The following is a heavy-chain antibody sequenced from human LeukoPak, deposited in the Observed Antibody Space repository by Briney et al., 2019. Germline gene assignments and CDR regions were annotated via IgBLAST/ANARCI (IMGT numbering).Heavy chain of an antibody. D-gene: IGHD3-10*01. J-gene: IGHJ4*02. CDR3: ARGRGGSGSYYRF. Sequence: ASVKVSFKASGYTFTSYAMHWVRQAPGQRLEWMGWINAGNGNTKYSQKFQGRVTITRDTSASTAYMELSSLRSEDTAVYYCARGRGGSGSYYRFWGQGTLVTVSS. V-gene: IGHV1-3*01. CDR1: GYTFTSYA. CDR2: INAGNGNT.